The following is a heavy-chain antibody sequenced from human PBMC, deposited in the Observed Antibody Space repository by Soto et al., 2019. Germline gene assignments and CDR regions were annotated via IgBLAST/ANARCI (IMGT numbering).Heavy chain of an antibody. V-gene: IGHV3-49*03. CDR1: GFTFGAYA. Sequence: GGSLRLSCTASGFTFGAYAMSWFSQAPGKGLEWVGFIRSKAYGGTTEYAASVKGRFTISRDDSKSIAYLQMNSLKTEDTAVYYCTRSLSDYYYYGMDVWGQGTTVTVSS. CDR2: IRSKAYGGTT. CDR3: TRSLSDYYYYGMDV. D-gene: IGHD6-25*01. J-gene: IGHJ6*02.